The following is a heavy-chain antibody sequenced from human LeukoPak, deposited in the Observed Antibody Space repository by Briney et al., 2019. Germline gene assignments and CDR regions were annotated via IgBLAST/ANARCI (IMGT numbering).Heavy chain of an antibody. CDR2: INPNSGGT. J-gene: IGHJ4*02. Sequence: VASVKVSCKASGYTFTGYYMHWVRQAPGQGLEWMGWINPNSGGTNYAQKFQGWVTMTRDTSISTAYMELSRLRSDDTAVYYCARSVGYYDSSPLALFDYWGQGTLVTVSS. V-gene: IGHV1-2*04. CDR1: GYTFTGYY. D-gene: IGHD3-22*01. CDR3: ARSVGYYDSSPLALFDY.